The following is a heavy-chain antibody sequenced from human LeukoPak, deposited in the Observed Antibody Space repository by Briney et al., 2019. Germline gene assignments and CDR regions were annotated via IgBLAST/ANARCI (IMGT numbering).Heavy chain of an antibody. CDR3: ARPLSLGYCSGGSCYGRGAWFDR. CDR2: IYHSGST. D-gene: IGHD2-15*01. Sequence: PSETLSLTCAVSGRSISSSNWWGWVRQPPGKGLEWIGQIYHSGSTNYNPSLKSRVTISVDKSKNQLSLKLRCVTAADTAVYYCARPLSLGYCSGGSCYGRGAWFDRWGQGTLVTVSS. V-gene: IGHV4-4*02. CDR1: GRSISSSNW. J-gene: IGHJ5*02.